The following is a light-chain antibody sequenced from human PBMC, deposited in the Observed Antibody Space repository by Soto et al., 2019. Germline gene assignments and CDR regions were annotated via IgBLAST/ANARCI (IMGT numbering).Light chain of an antibody. J-gene: IGKJ3*01. CDR2: DVS. V-gene: IGKV3-20*01. Sequence: PGDRATLSCRASQSVTSSFLAWYQQKPGQAPRLLIYDVSTRVTGIPDRFSGSGSGTDFTLTISRLEPEDFALYYCQQYGISPPFTFGPGTKVDIK. CDR1: QSVTSSF. CDR3: QQYGISPPFT.